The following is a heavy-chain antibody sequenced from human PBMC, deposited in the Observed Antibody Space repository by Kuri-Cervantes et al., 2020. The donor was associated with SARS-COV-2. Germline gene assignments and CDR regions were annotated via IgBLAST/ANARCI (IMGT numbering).Heavy chain of an antibody. CDR2: IYSTGNT. D-gene: IGHD2-21*02. CDR3: ATGVVTAGYFDY. J-gene: IGHJ4*02. Sequence: GSLRLSCTVSGGSISGYYWSWIRQPPGKGLEWIGYIYSTGNTNYNPSLQSRVTISVDTSKNQFSLKLSSVTAADTAVYYCATGVVTAGYFDYWGQGTLVTVSS. CDR1: GGSISGYY. V-gene: IGHV4-4*09.